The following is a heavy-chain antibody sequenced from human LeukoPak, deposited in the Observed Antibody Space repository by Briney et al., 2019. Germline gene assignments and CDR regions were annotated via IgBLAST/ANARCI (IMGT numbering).Heavy chain of an antibody. Sequence: GASVKVSCKASGYTFSDYVIHWVRQAPGQRLEWMGWINAANGNTKYSQKFQGRVTITRDTSASTAYMELSSLRSEDTAVYYCARNPAIFGLITYCMDAWGQGTTVTVSS. CDR3: ARNPAIFGLITYCMDA. CDR2: INAANGNT. J-gene: IGHJ6*02. V-gene: IGHV1-3*01. D-gene: IGHD3/OR15-3a*01. CDR1: GYTFSDYV.